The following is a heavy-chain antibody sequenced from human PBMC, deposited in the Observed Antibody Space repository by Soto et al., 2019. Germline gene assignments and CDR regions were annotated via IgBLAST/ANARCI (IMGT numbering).Heavy chain of an antibody. D-gene: IGHD3-9*01. CDR2: ISYGGDNK. V-gene: IGHV3-30*18. J-gene: IGHJ6*02. Sequence: GGSLRLSCAASGFTFSTYGMHWVRQAPGKVLEWVAVISYGGDNKYYADSVKGRFTISRDKSKNTLYLQMNSLRLEDTAVYYCAKDKGNYDILRRVSYYDYGMDVWGQGTTVTVSS. CDR3: AKDKGNYDILRRVSYYDYGMDV. CDR1: GFTFSTYG.